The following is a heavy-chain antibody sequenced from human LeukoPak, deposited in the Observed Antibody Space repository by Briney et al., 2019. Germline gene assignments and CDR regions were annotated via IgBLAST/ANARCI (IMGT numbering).Heavy chain of an antibody. D-gene: IGHD3-10*01. CDR2: ISSNGGST. Sequence: TGGSLRLSCAASGFTFSIYAMHWVCQAPGKGLEYVSAISSNGGSTYYANSVKDRFTISRDNSKNTLYLQMGSLRAEDMAVYYCARAITTVRGVIDYWGQGTLVTVSS. J-gene: IGHJ4*02. V-gene: IGHV3-64*01. CDR1: GFTFSIYA. CDR3: ARAITTVRGVIDY.